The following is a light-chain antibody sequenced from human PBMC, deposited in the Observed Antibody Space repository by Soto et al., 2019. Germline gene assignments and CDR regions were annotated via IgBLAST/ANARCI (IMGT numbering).Light chain of an antibody. V-gene: IGKV3-15*01. J-gene: IGKJ1*01. Sequence: EIVMTQSPATLSVSPGERATLSCRASQSVSSNLAWYQQKPGQAPRLLIYGASTRATGIPARFSGSESGTEFTLTISSLQSEDFAVYYCQQYNTWPRKFGQGTKVEIK. CDR1: QSVSSN. CDR3: QQYNTWPRK. CDR2: GAS.